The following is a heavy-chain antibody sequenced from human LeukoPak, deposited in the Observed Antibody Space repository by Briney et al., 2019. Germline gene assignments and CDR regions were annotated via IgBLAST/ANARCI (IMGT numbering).Heavy chain of an antibody. J-gene: IGHJ4*02. V-gene: IGHV3-21*01. CDR1: GFTFSSYG. CDR2: ITTGSNYI. CDR3: ATNKLGGGGSHDY. D-gene: IGHD2-15*01. Sequence: GGSLRLSCAASGFTFSSYGMHWVRQAPGKGLEWVSLITTGSNYIYYADSVKGRFTVSRDNAKKSLYLQMNSLRAEDTAVYYCATNKLGGGGSHDYCGQGTLVTVSS.